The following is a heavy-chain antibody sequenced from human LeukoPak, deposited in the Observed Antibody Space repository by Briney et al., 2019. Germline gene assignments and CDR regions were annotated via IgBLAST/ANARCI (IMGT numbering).Heavy chain of an antibody. J-gene: IGHJ4*02. Sequence: ASVKLSCKASDYTFTSYGIAWVRQAPGQGLKWMGLISADNGNTNYAQNLQGRVTMTTDTSTNTAYMELRSLTSDDTAVYYCARDGYFDYWGQGTLVTVSS. V-gene: IGHV1-18*01. CDR3: ARDGYFDY. CDR2: ISADNGNT. CDR1: DYTFTSYG.